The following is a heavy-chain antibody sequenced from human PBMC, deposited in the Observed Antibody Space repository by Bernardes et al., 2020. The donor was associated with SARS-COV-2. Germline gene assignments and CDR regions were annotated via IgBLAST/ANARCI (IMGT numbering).Heavy chain of an antibody. CDR1: GYTFTNYG. CDR3: ARRTLPGVGTYWYVDL. D-gene: IGHD3-3*01. Sequence: ASVKDSCKASGYTFTNYGISWLRQAPGQGLEWMGWITAYNGNTNYAQRFQGRVTVTTDTSTSTAYMELRSLRSDDTAVYYCARRTLPGVGTYWYVDLWGRGTLVSVAS. CDR2: ITAYNGNT. J-gene: IGHJ2*01. V-gene: IGHV1-18*01.